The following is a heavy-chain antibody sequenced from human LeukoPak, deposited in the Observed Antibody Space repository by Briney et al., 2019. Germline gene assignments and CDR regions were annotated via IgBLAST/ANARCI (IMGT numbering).Heavy chain of an antibody. CDR2: IIPILGTA. J-gene: IGHJ5*02. Sequence: ASVKVSCKASGGTFSSYAISWVRQAPGQGLEWMGGIIPILGTANYAQKFQGRVTITTDESTSTAYMELSSLRSEDTAVYYCARSSGGSCYGCHWFDPWGQGTLVTVSS. CDR1: GGTFSSYA. CDR3: ARSSGGSCYGCHWFDP. D-gene: IGHD2-15*01. V-gene: IGHV1-69*05.